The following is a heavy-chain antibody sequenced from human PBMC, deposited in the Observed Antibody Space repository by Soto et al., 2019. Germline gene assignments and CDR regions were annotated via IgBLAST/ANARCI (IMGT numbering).Heavy chain of an antibody. CDR3: ARHEVMLGYNWFDP. Sequence: ASVKVSCKASGGTFSSYAISWVRQAPGQGLEWMGGIIPIFGTANYAQKFQGRVTITADESTSTAYMELSSLRSEDTAVYYCARHEVMLGYNWFDPWGQGTLVTAPQ. D-gene: IGHD3-10*02. CDR1: GGTFSSYA. V-gene: IGHV1-69*13. CDR2: IIPIFGTA. J-gene: IGHJ5*02.